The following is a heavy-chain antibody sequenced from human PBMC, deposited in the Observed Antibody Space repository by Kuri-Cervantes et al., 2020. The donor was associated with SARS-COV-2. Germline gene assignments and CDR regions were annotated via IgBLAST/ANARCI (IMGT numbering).Heavy chain of an antibody. Sequence: GESLKISCAASGFTFSDYYMSWIRQAPGKGLEWVSYISSSSSTIYYADSVKGRFTISRDNAKNSLYLQMNSLRDEDTAVYYCARATSSWFDYWGQGTLVTVSS. D-gene: IGHD6-13*01. CDR1: GFTFSDYY. V-gene: IGHV3-11*04. CDR2: ISSSSSTI. J-gene: IGHJ4*02. CDR3: ARATSSWFDY.